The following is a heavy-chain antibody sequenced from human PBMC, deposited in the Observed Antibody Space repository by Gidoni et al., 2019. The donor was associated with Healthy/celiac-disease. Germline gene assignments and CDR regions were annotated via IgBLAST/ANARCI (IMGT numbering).Heavy chain of an antibody. CDR3: ARDSRFGELSVHNWFDP. J-gene: IGHJ5*02. D-gene: IGHD3-10*01. CDR1: GGSISSGDYY. V-gene: IGHV4-30-4*01. Sequence: QVQLQESGPGLVKPSQTLSLTCTVSGGSISSGDYYWSWIRQPPGKGLEWIGYIYYSGSTYYNPSLKSRVTISVDTSKNQFSLKLSSVTAADTAVYYCARDSRFGELSVHNWFDPWGQGTLVTVSS. CDR2: IYYSGST.